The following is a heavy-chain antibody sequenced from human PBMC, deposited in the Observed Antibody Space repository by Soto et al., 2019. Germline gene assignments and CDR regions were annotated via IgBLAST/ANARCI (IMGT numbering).Heavy chain of an antibody. D-gene: IGHD1-1*01. V-gene: IGHV1-18*01. J-gene: IGHJ4*02. CDR2: ISAHNGNT. CDR3: ARGRYGDY. Sequence: QVHLVQSGAEVKKPGASVKVSCKGSGYVFTTYGITWVRQAPGQGLEWMGWISAHNGNTNYAQKLQGRVTVTRDTSTSTAYMELRSLRSDDTAVYYCARGRYGDYWGQGTLVPVSS. CDR1: GYVFTTYG.